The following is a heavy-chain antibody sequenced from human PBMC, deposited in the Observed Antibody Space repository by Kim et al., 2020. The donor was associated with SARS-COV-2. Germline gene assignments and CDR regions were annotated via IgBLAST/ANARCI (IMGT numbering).Heavy chain of an antibody. CDR2: SSSGGTTI. CDR3: ARAREGARGLYGMDV. J-gene: IGHJ6*02. CDR1: GFTFSTYE. V-gene: IGHV3-48*03. D-gene: IGHD3-10*01. Sequence: GGSLRLSCAASGFTFSTYEMNWVRQAPGKGLEWVSSSSSGGTTISYADSVKGRFTISRDNAKNSLYLHMNSLRAEDTAVYYCARAREGARGLYGMDVWG.